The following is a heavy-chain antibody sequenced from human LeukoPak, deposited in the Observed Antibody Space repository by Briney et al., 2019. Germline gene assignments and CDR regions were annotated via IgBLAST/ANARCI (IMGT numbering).Heavy chain of an antibody. J-gene: IGHJ6*03. D-gene: IGHD2-2*01. CDR2: IIPIFGTA. V-gene: IGHV1-69*05. CDR3: ARDRYCSSTSCYRDYYYYMDV. CDR1: GYTFIGYY. Sequence: SVKVSCKASGYTFIGYYMHWVRQAPGQGLEWMGGIIPIFGTANYAQKFQGRVTITTDESTSTAYMELSSLRSEDTAVYYCARDRYCSSTSCYRDYYYYMDVWGKGTTVTVSS.